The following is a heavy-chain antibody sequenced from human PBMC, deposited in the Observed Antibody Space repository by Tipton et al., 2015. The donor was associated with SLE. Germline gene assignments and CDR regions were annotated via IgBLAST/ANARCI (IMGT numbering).Heavy chain of an antibody. Sequence: TLSLTCTVSGGSISSSSYYWGWIRQPPGKGLEWIGSIYTSGSTNYNPSLKSRVTMSVDTSKNQFSLKLSSVTAADTAVYYCARSNYDFWSGYYTDDAFDIWGQGTMVTVSS. CDR2: IYTSGST. D-gene: IGHD3-3*01. CDR1: GGSISSSSYY. J-gene: IGHJ3*02. CDR3: ARSNYDFWSGYYTDDAFDI. V-gene: IGHV4-39*07.